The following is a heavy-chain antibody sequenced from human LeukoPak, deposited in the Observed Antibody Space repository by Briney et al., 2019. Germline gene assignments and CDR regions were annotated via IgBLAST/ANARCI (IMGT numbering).Heavy chain of an antibody. CDR3: AKDPSVVVINYFDY. CDR2: ISYDGSNK. V-gene: IGHV3-30*18. Sequence: GGSLRLSCAASGFTFSSYGMHGVRQAPGKGLEWVAVISYDGSNKYYADSVKGRFTISRDNSKNTLYLQMNSLRAEDTAVYYCAKDPSVVVINYFDYWGQGTLVTVST. J-gene: IGHJ4*02. CDR1: GFTFSSYG. D-gene: IGHD3-22*01.